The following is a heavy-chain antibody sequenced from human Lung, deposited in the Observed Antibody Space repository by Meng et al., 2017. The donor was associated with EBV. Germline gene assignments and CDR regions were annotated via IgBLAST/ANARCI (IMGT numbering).Heavy chain of an antibody. CDR2: ISHSGST. CDR1: SGSFSGYC. CDR3: ARGQWLDNS. J-gene: IGHJ4*02. V-gene: IGHV4-34*01. Sequence: QGQLPQWGPGLLKPSETLSLTCAVYSGSFSGYCWSWIRQPPGKGLEWIGEISHSGSTNYNPSLKSRVTISVDKSKNQFSLKLTSVTVADTAVYYCARGQWLDNSWGQGTLVTVSS. D-gene: IGHD6-19*01.